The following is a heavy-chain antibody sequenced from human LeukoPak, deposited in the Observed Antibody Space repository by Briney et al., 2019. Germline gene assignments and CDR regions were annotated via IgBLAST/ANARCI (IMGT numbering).Heavy chain of an antibody. CDR1: GGSISSYY. J-gene: IGHJ4*02. Sequence: SETLSLTCTVSGGSISSYYWSWIRQPPGKGLEWIGYIYYSGSTNYNPSLKSRVTISVDTSKNQFSLKLSSVTAADTAVYYCARADTGGYSSGWGDFDYWGQGTLVTVSS. D-gene: IGHD6-19*01. V-gene: IGHV4-59*01. CDR2: IYYSGST. CDR3: ARADTGGYSSGWGDFDY.